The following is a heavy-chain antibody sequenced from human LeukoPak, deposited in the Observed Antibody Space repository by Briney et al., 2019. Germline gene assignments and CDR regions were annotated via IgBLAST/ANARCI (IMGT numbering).Heavy chain of an antibody. CDR1: GFTFSSYA. J-gene: IGHJ6*02. Sequence: GGSLRLSCAASGFTFSSYAMHWVRQAPGKGLEWVAVISYDGSNKYYADSVKGRFTISRDNSKNTLYLQMNSLRAEDTAVYYCARGRRDSCGYYPNYYYYGMDVWGQGTTVTVSS. V-gene: IGHV3-30-3*01. D-gene: IGHD3-22*01. CDR3: ARGRRDSCGYYPNYYYYGMDV. CDR2: ISYDGSNK.